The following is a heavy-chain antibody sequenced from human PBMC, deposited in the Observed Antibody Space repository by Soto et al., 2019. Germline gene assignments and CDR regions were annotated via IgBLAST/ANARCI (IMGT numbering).Heavy chain of an antibody. CDR2: ISGSGGST. V-gene: IGHV3-23*01. CDR1: GFTFSSYA. CDR3: AKDEVPLIVVVPAAPFDY. J-gene: IGHJ4*02. D-gene: IGHD2-2*01. Sequence: AGGSLRLSCAASGFTFSSYAMSWVRQAPGKGLEWVSAISGSGGSTYYADSVKGRFTISRDNSKNTLYLQMNSLRAEDTAVYYCAKDEVPLIVVVPAAPFDYWGQGTLVTVSS.